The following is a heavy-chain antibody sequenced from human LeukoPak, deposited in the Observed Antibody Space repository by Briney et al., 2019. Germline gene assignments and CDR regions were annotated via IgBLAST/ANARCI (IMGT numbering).Heavy chain of an antibody. CDR2: IYYSGST. CDR3: ARTTEGGYTYDYFYYYYMDV. V-gene: IGHV4-61*01. J-gene: IGHJ6*03. CDR1: GGSIGSGSYY. Sequence: SQTLSLTCTVSGGSIGSGSYYWSWIRQPPGKGLEWIAYIYYSGSTNYNPSLKSRVTISVDTSKNQFSLKLRSVTAADTAVYYCARTTEGGYTYDYFYYYYMDVWGKGTTVTISS. D-gene: IGHD5-18*01.